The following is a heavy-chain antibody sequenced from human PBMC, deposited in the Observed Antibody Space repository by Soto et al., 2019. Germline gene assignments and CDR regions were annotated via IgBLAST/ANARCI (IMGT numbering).Heavy chain of an antibody. J-gene: IGHJ4*02. CDR1: GYTFTSYA. CDR2: IQGGNDNT. D-gene: IGHD1-26*01. Sequence: ASVKVSCKASGYTFTSYAMHWVRQAPGQSLEWMGWIQGGNDNTYYSQRFQGRLTFTRDTSPGTTYMELSSLTSEDTAIYYCARDDSGYSGSHYIDYFNFWGQGTLVTVYS. CDR3: ARDDSGYSGSHYIDYFNF. V-gene: IGHV1-3*01.